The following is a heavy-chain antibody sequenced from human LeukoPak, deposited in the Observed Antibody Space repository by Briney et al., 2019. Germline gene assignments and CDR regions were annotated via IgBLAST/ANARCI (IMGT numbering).Heavy chain of an antibody. CDR3: ARCGDSSGCYYFDY. Sequence: GASVKVSCKASGYTFTGYYMHWVRQAPGQGLEWMGWINPNSGGTNYAQKFQGWVTMTRDTSSSTAYMELSRLRSDDTAVYYCARCGDSSGCYYFDYWGQGTLVTVSS. D-gene: IGHD6-19*01. J-gene: IGHJ4*02. CDR1: GYTFTGYY. CDR2: INPNSGGT. V-gene: IGHV1-2*04.